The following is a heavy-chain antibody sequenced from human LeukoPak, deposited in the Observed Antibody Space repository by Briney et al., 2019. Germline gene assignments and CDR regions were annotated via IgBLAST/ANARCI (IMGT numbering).Heavy chain of an antibody. Sequence: ASVKVSCKASRYIFTSYDINWVRQATGQGLEWMVWMNPNSGNTGYAQKFQGRVTMTRDTSISTAYMELSRLRSDDTAVYYCARSPSGSYHPAYFDYWGQGTLVTVSS. V-gene: IGHV1-8*02. D-gene: IGHD1-26*01. J-gene: IGHJ4*02. CDR2: MNPNSGNT. CDR3: ARSPSGSYHPAYFDY. CDR1: RYIFTSYD.